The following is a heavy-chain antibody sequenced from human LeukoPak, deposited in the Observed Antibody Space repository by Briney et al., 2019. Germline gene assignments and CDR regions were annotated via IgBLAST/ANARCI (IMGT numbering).Heavy chain of an antibody. V-gene: IGHV4-4*02. CDR2: IYHSGST. Sequence: PSETLSLTCAVSGGSISSSNWWSWVRQPPGKGLEWIGEIYHSGSTNYNPSLKSRVTISVDKSKNQFSLKLSSVTAADTAVYYCAREELLLPSYYYYYGMDVWGQGTTVTVS. D-gene: IGHD3-22*01. CDR3: AREELLLPSYYYYYGMDV. J-gene: IGHJ6*02. CDR1: GGSISSSNW.